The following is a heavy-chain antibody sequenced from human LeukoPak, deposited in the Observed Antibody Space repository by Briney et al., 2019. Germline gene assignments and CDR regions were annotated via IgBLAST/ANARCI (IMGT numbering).Heavy chain of an antibody. CDR3: VRVLLWFGEPYYMDV. CDR1: GGTFSSYT. CDR2: IIPILGIA. Sequence: GSSVKVSCKASGGTFSSYTISWVRQAPGQGLEWMGRIIPILGIANYAQKFQGRVTITADKSTSTAYMELSSLRSEDTAVYYCVRVLLWFGEPYYMDVWGKGTTVTVSS. D-gene: IGHD3-10*01. J-gene: IGHJ6*03. V-gene: IGHV1-69*02.